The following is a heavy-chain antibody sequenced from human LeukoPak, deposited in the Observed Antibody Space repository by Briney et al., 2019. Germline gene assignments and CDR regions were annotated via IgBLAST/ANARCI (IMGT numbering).Heavy chain of an antibody. CDR1: GGSISSGSYY. CDR3: ARGGEAAADY. J-gene: IGHJ4*02. V-gene: IGHV4-61*02. CDR2: IYTSGST. Sequence: SETLSLTCTVSGGSISSGSYYWSWIRQPAGKGLEWIGRIYTSGSTNYNPSLKSRVTISVDTSKNRFSLKLSSVTAADTAVYYCARGGEAAADYWGQGTLVTVSS. D-gene: IGHD6-13*01.